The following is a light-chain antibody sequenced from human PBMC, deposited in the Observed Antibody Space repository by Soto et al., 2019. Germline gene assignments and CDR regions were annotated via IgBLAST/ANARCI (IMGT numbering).Light chain of an antibody. V-gene: IGKV3D-15*01. CDR3: QQYDKWPYT. CDR2: GVY. J-gene: IGKJ2*01. CDR1: QSVSSN. Sequence: EIVITQAPTILSVSPGEIATLSCMASQSVSSNLAWYQQKPGQPPRLLMYGVYTRAPGTPARFSGSGSGTEFTLTISSLQSEDSAVYYCQQYDKWPYTFGQGTKVDIK.